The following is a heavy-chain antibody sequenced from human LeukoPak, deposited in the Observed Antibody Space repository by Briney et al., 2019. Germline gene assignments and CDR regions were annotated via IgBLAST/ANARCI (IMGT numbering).Heavy chain of an antibody. Sequence: GASVKVSCKASGYTFTGYYMHWVRQAPGQGLEWMGWINTNTGNPTYAQGFTGRFVFSLDTSVSTAYLQISSLKAEDTAVYYCARHDLWFGELNYYYGMDVWGQGTTVTVSS. J-gene: IGHJ6*02. CDR2: INTNTGNP. CDR3: ARHDLWFGELNYYYGMDV. V-gene: IGHV7-4-1*02. D-gene: IGHD3-10*01. CDR1: GYTFTGYY.